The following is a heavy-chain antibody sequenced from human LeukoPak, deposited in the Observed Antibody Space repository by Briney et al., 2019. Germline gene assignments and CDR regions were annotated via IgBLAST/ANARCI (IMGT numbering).Heavy chain of an antibody. CDR3: ARQRVYSSSWYRYNWFDP. Sequence: SETLSLTCAVYGGSFSGYYWSWIRQPPGKGLEWIGEINHSGSTNYNPSLKSRVTISVDTSKNQFSLKLSSVTAADTAVYYCARQRVYSSSWYRYNWFDPWGQGTLVTVSS. D-gene: IGHD6-13*01. J-gene: IGHJ5*02. CDR2: INHSGST. CDR1: GGSFSGYY. V-gene: IGHV4-34*01.